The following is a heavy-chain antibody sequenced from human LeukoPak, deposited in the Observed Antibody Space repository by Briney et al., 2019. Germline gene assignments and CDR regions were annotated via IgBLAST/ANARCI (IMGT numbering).Heavy chain of an antibody. CDR1: GFTFSSYS. CDR2: ISSSSSYI. Sequence: GGSLRLSCAASGFTFSSYSMNWVRQAPGKGLEWVSSISSSSSYIYYADSVKGRFTISRDNAKNLLYLQMNSLRAEDTAVYYCASGTQLWLEVYWGQGTLVTVSS. CDR3: ASGTQLWLEVY. D-gene: IGHD5-18*01. J-gene: IGHJ4*02. V-gene: IGHV3-21*01.